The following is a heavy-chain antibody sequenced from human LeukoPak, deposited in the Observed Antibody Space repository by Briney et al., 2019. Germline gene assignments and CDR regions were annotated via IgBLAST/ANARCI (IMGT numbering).Heavy chain of an antibody. Sequence: ASVKVSCKASGYTFTSYYMHWVRQAPGQGLEWMGIINPRGGTTAYAQKFQGRVTMTRDTSISTAYMELSRLRSDDTAVYYCAREFYGPGPVPGWLHQSPLDYWGQGTLVTVSS. CDR2: INPRGGTT. V-gene: IGHV1-46*01. D-gene: IGHD5-24*01. CDR3: AREFYGPGPVPGWLHQSPLDY. J-gene: IGHJ4*02. CDR1: GYTFTSYY.